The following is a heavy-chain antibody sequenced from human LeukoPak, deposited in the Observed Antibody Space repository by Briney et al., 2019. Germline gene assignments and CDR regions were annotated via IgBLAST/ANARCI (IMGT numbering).Heavy chain of an antibody. V-gene: IGHV4-34*01. D-gene: IGHD3-10*01. CDR3: ASITMVRGVIIQDY. CDR1: GGSFSGYY. J-gene: IGHJ4*02. Sequence: SETLSLTCAVYGGSFSGYYWSWIRQPPGKGLEWIGEINHSGSTNYNPSLKSRVTISVDTSKNQFSLKLSSVTAADTAVYYCASITMVRGVIIQDYWGQETLVTVSS. CDR2: INHSGST.